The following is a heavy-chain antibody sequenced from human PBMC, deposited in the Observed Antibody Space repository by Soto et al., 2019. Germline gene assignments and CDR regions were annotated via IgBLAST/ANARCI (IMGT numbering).Heavy chain of an antibody. CDR2: MNPNSGNT. V-gene: IGHV1-8*01. J-gene: IGHJ6*03. CDR3: ARQAGDYVGSDYYYYMVV. D-gene: IGHD4-17*01. CDR1: GYTFTSYD. Sequence: ASVKVSCKASGYTFTSYDINWVRQATGQGLEWMGWMNPNSGNTGYAQKFQGRVTMTRNTSISTAYMELSSLRSEDTAVYYCARQAGDYVGSDYYYYMVVWGKGTTVTVSS.